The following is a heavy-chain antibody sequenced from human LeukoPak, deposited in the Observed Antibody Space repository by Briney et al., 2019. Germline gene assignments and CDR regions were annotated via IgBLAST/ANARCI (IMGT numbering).Heavy chain of an antibody. CDR1: GFTFRTYA. CDR2: IGVSGTST. Sequence: GGSLRLSCAASGFTFRTYAMNWVRQAPGKGLEWDSGIGVSGTSTYYADSVKGRFTISRDNSKNTLYLQINSLRAEDTAVYYCATALLRASTYMDVWGKGTTVTVSS. CDR3: ATALLRASTYMDV. V-gene: IGHV3-23*01. J-gene: IGHJ6*03. D-gene: IGHD1-1*01.